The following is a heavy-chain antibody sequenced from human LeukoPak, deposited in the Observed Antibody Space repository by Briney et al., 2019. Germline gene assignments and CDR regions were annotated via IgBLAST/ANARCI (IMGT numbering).Heavy chain of an antibody. D-gene: IGHD3-9*01. CDR3: AKGLTNLGDD. Sequence: GGSLRLSWAASGFTFSTYAMSWVRQAPGKGLEWVSGLSGSGSSAYYADSVKGRFTISRDNSKNTLYLQMNSLRPEDTAVYYCAKGLTNLGDDWGQGTLVTVSS. V-gene: IGHV3-23*01. J-gene: IGHJ4*02. CDR2: LSGSGSSA. CDR1: GFTFSTYA.